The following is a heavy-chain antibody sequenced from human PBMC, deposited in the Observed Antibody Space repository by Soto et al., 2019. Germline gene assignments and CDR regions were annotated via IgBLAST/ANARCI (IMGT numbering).Heavy chain of an antibody. CDR2: ISGSGTST. J-gene: IGHJ4*02. D-gene: IGHD6-13*01. CDR1: GFTFSRYA. CDR3: ARAHDSSSSPWGVSYFDY. V-gene: IGHV3-23*01. Sequence: EVQLLESGGGLVQPGGSLRLPCAASGFTFSRYAMTWVRQAPGKGLEWVSSISGSGTSTYYADSVKGRFTISRDNSNNTLYLQMNSLRAEDTAVYYCARAHDSSSSPWGVSYFDYWGQGTLVTVSS.